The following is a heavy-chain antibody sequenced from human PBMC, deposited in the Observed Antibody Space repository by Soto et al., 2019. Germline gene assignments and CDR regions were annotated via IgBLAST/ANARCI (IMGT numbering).Heavy chain of an antibody. CDR2: ISGSGGNT. D-gene: IGHD4-17*01. J-gene: IGHJ4*02. Sequence: PGGSLRLSCAASGLTSSTYAMSWVRQAPGKGLEWVSGISGSGGNTYYADSVKGRFTISRDNSKNMLYLQMNSLRAEDTAVYYCAKGLTTGTTVFDCWGQGTLVTVS. CDR3: AKGLTTGTTVFDC. CDR1: GLTSSTYA. V-gene: IGHV3-23*01.